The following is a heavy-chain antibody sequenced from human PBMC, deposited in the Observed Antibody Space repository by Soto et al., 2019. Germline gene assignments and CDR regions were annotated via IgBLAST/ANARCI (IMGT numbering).Heavy chain of an antibody. CDR1: GFTVSSKY. J-gene: IGHJ4*02. Sequence: EVQLVESGGGLIQPGGSLRLSCAASGFTVSSKYMTWVRQARGKGLEWVSVIYGGGTTYYADSVKGRFTISRDNSKNTLYLQMNSLRAEETAVYYCVQTSGWPGFDFWGQGTLVTVSS. CDR2: IYGGGTT. D-gene: IGHD6-19*01. V-gene: IGHV3-53*01. CDR3: VQTSGWPGFDF.